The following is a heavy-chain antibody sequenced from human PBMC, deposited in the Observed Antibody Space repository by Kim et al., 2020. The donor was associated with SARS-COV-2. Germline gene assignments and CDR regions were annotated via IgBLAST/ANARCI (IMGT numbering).Heavy chain of an antibody. J-gene: IGHJ1*01. Sequence: NYAQKLQGRVTMTTDTSTSTAYMELRSLRSDDTAVYYCARDRQQLRYFQHWGQGTLVTVSS. D-gene: IGHD6-13*01. V-gene: IGHV1-18*01. CDR3: ARDRQQLRYFQH.